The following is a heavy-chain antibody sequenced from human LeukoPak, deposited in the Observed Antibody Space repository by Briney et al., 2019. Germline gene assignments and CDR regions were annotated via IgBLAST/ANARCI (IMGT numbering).Heavy chain of an antibody. CDR2: ISYDGSNK. CDR3: AGGPYYYVLMDV. J-gene: IGHJ6*02. V-gene: IGHV3-30*03. CDR1: GFTSSSYG. Sequence: GALRLSCAGSGFTSSSYGMHWVRQAPGKGLEWVAVISYDGSNKYYADSVKGRFTISRDNSKNTLYLQMNSLRAEDTAVYYCAGGPYYYVLMDVCGQGTTVTVSS. D-gene: IGHD3-10*02.